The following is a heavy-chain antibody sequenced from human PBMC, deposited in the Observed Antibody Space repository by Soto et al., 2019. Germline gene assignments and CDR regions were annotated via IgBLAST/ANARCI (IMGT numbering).Heavy chain of an antibody. Sequence: QLQLQKSGPGLVKPSETLSLTCTVSGGSISSSSYFWGWIRQPPGKGLEWIGSIHYNGNTYYNPSLKSRVTISADTSKNQFSLKLSSVTAADTAVYYCARPVGSTTLYNWIDPWGQGTLVTVSS. CDR2: IHYNGNT. V-gene: IGHV4-39*01. J-gene: IGHJ5*02. CDR3: ARPVGSTTLYNWIDP. D-gene: IGHD2-2*01. CDR1: GGSISSSSYF.